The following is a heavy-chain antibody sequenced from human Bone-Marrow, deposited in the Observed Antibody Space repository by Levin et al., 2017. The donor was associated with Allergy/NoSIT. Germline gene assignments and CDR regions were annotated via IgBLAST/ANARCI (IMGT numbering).Heavy chain of an antibody. CDR1: GYSFSNYW. CDR2: IHPGDSDT. D-gene: IGHD2-8*01. CDR3: ARRLNYCTNGVCYTHGMDV. Sequence: KVSCTGSGYSFSNYWIGWVRQMPGKGLEWMGIIHPGDSDTRYSPSFQGQVTISADKTITTAYLQWSSLKASDTAMYYCARRLNYCTNGVCYTHGMDVWGQGTTVTVS. J-gene: IGHJ6*02. V-gene: IGHV5-51*01.